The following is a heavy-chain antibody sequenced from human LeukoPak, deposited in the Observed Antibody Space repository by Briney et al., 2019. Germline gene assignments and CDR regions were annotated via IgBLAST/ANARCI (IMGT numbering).Heavy chain of an antibody. CDR1: GFTFSSYA. V-gene: IGHV3-23*01. Sequence: GGSLRLSCAASGFTFSSYAMCWVRQAPGKGLEWVSAISGSGGSTYYADSVKGRFTISRDNSKNTLYLQMNSLRAEDTAVYYCAKVIPSGPQQPYYYYYGMDVWGQGTTVTVSS. D-gene: IGHD6-13*01. CDR3: AKVIPSGPQQPYYYYYGMDV. CDR2: ISGSGGST. J-gene: IGHJ6*02.